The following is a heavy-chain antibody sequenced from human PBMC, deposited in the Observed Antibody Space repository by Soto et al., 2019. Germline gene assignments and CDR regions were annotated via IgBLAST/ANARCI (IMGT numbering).Heavy chain of an antibody. CDR2: MYHSGST. CDR3: ARASASSMLRGVIIN. V-gene: IGHV4-4*02. Sequence: HVQLQESGPGLVKPSGTLSLTCAFSGGSISSDNWWTWVRQPPGKGLEWIGEMYHSGSTNYSPSLKSRITILVDKSKNQFSLKLTSVTAADTALYYCARASASSMLRGVIINWGQGTLVSVSS. D-gene: IGHD3-10*01. CDR1: GGSISSDNW. J-gene: IGHJ4*02.